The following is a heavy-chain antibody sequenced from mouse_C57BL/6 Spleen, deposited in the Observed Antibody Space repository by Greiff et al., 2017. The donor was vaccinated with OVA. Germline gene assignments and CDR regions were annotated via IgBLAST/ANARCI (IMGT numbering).Heavy chain of an antibody. CDR3: ARRGSNYPWFAY. J-gene: IGHJ3*01. D-gene: IGHD2-5*01. Sequence: VQLQPSGPELVKPGASVKIPCKASGYTFTDYNMDWVKQSHGKSLEWIGDINPNNGGTIYNQKFKGKATLTVDKSSSTAYMELRSLTSEDTAVYYCARRGSNYPWFAYWGQGTLVTVSA. CDR2: INPNNGGT. V-gene: IGHV1-18*01. CDR1: GYTFTDYN.